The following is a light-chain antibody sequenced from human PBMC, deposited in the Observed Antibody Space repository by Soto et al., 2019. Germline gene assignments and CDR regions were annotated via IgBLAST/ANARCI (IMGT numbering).Light chain of an antibody. J-gene: IGKJ2*01. Sequence: IALTQSPGTLSLSPGERATLSCRASQSVDRSQLAWYQQKAGQAPRLLIYGVSSRATDIPDRFSGSGSGTDFTLSISRLEPEDFAVYYCQQYGTSYTFGQGTKLEIK. CDR2: GVS. V-gene: IGKV3-20*01. CDR3: QQYGTSYT. CDR1: QSVDRSQ.